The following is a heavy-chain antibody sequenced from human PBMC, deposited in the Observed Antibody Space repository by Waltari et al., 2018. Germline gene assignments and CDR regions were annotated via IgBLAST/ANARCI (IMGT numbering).Heavy chain of an antibody. CDR3: ATSSFVAVLDS. CDR1: RGPPSKINL. CDR2: IHRTGGS. D-gene: IGHD6-19*01. V-gene: IGHV4-4*02. Sequence: QVQLQESGPRLVKPSGTLSLTCGVSRGPPSKINLSNWIRQAPGEGLEWLGEIHRTGGSNYNPSLKSRLTMSVDKSNSQVSMKLKSVTAADTAVYYCATSSFVAVLDSWGQGTLVTVSS. J-gene: IGHJ4*02.